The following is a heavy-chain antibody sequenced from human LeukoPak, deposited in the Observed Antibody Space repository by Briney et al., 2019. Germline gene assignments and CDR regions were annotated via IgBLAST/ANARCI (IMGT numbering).Heavy chain of an antibody. CDR2: IGGTSGST. V-gene: IGHV3-23*01. CDR3: AMVWEVSGVGAFGS. Sequence: WRSLRLSCAASGFTFSNYAMSWVRQAPGKGLEWVSAIGGTSGSTYYADSVKGRLTISRDNSMGTLYLQMNRLRAEDTAMYYCAMVWEVSGVGAFGSWGHGTLVSVSS. J-gene: IGHJ4*01. CDR1: GFTFSNYA. D-gene: IGHD1-26*01.